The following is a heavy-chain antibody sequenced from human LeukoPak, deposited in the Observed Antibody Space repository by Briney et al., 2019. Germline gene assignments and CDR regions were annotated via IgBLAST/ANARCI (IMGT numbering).Heavy chain of an antibody. Sequence: GESLKISRKGSGYSFTSYWIGWVRQMPGKGLEWMVIIYPGDSDTRYSPSFQGQVTISADKSISTAYLQWSSLKASDTAMYYCARSEELSLYYFDYWGQGTLVTVSS. CDR2: IYPGDSDT. V-gene: IGHV5-51*01. CDR1: GYSFTSYW. CDR3: ARSEELSLYYFDY. J-gene: IGHJ4*02. D-gene: IGHD3-16*02.